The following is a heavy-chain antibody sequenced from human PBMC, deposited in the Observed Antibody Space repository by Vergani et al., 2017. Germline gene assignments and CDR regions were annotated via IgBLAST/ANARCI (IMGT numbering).Heavy chain of an antibody. J-gene: IGHJ4*02. D-gene: IGHD2-15*01. V-gene: IGHV1-18*04. CDR1: GFTFTNYG. CDR3: ASLDPLLTELDY. Sequence: QVQLVQSGAEVKKPGASVKVSCKASGFTFTNYGFNWVRQAPGQGLEWIGWISAYNDNTNYAQKLQGRVTMTTDTFTSTAYMELRSLRSDDTAVYYCASLDPLLTELDYWGQGTLVTVSS. CDR2: ISAYNDNT.